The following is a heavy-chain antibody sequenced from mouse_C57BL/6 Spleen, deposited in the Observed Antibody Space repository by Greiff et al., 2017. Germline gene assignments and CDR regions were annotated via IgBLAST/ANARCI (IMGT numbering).Heavy chain of an antibody. V-gene: IGHV1-72*01. Sequence: QVHVKQPGAELVKPGASVKLSCKASGYTFTSYWMHWVKQRPGRGLEWIGRIDPNSGGPKYNEKFKSKATLTVDKPSSTAYMQLSSLTSEDSAVYDCASPDSAGYGYAMDYWGQGTSVTVSS. D-gene: IGHD3-2*02. CDR1: GYTFTSYW. J-gene: IGHJ4*01. CDR2: IDPNSGGP. CDR3: ASPDSAGYGYAMDY.